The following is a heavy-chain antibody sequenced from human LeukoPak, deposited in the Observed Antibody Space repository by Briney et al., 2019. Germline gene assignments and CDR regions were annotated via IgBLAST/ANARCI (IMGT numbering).Heavy chain of an antibody. CDR1: GFTFSSYG. CDR2: IRYDGSNK. D-gene: IGHD3-10*01. J-gene: IGHJ6*03. CDR3: AKRYGSGSYRYYYMDV. Sequence: GGSLRLSCAASGFTFSSYGMHWVRQAPGKGLEWVAFIRYDGSNKYYADSVKGRFTISRDNSKNTPYLQMNSLRAEDTAVYYCAKRYGSGSYRYYYMDVWGKGTTVTISS. V-gene: IGHV3-30*02.